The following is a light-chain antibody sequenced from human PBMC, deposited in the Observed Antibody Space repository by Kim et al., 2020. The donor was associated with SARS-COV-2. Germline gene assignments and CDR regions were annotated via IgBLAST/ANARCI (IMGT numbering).Light chain of an antibody. V-gene: IGLV3-19*01. CDR2: GKN. CDR1: SLRSYY. CDR3: NSRDSSCNHAYV. J-gene: IGLJ1*01. Sequence: SSELTQDPAVSVALGQTVRITCQGDSLRSYYASWYQQKPGQAPVLVIYGKNNRPSGIPDRFSGSSSGNTASLTITGAQAEDEADYYCNSRDSSCNHAYVFGTGTKVTVL.